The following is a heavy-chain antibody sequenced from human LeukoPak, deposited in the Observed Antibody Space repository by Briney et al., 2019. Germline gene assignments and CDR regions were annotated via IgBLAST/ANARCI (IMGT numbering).Heavy chain of an antibody. CDR1: GGSISSSSYY. Sequence: PSETLSLTCTVSGGSISSSSYYWGWIRQPPGKGLEWIGSSYYSGSTYYNPSLKSRVTISVDTSKNQFSLKLSSVTAADTAVYYCARRVIAAAGTSDYYYGMDVWGQGTTVTVSS. D-gene: IGHD6-13*01. CDR2: SYYSGST. J-gene: IGHJ6*02. CDR3: ARRVIAAAGTSDYYYGMDV. V-gene: IGHV4-39*01.